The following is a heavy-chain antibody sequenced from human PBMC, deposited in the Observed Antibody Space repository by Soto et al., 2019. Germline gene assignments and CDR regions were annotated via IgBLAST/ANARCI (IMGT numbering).Heavy chain of an antibody. CDR1: GYTFTSYY. V-gene: IGHV1-46*01. J-gene: IGHJ6*02. Sequence: ASVKVSCKASGYTFTSYYMHWVRQAPGQGLEWMGIINPSGGSTSYAQKFQGRVTMTRDTSTSTVYMELSILRSEDTAVYYCARCTSCYWGYYGMDVWGQGTTVTVSS. CDR3: ARCTSCYWGYYGMDV. CDR2: INPSGGST. D-gene: IGHD2-2*01.